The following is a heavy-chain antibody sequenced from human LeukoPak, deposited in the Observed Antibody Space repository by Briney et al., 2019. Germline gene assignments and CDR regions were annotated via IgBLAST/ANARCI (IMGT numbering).Heavy chain of an antibody. V-gene: IGHV3-21*01. CDR3: ARGGLPQLVSIDY. D-gene: IGHD6-13*01. CDR1: GFTFSTYS. J-gene: IGHJ4*02. CDR2: ISSSGTYI. Sequence: GGSLRLSCAASGFTFSTYSINWVRQAPGKGLEWVSSISSSGTYIFYADSVKGRLTISRDNAKNSVYLQMNSLRAEDTAVYYCARGGLPQLVSIDYWGQGTLVTVSS.